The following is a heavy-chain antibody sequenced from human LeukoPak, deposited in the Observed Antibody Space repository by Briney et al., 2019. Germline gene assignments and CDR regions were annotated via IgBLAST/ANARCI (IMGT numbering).Heavy chain of an antibody. CDR1: GGSISSYY. CDR2: IYTSGST. Sequence: SETLSLTCTVSGGSISSYYWSWIRQPPGKGLEWIGYIYTSGSTNYNPSLKSRVTISVDTSKNQFSLKLSSVTAADTAVYYCARGGESQARWYYYDSEKNAFDIWGQGTMVTVSS. D-gene: IGHD3-22*01. CDR3: ARGGESQARWYYYDSEKNAFDI. V-gene: IGHV4-4*09. J-gene: IGHJ3*02.